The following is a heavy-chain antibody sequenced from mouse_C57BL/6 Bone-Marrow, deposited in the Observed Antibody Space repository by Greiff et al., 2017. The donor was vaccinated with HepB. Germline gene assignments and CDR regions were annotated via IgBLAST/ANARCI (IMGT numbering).Heavy chain of an antibody. Sequence: QVQLQQPGAELVKPGASVKLSCKASGYTFTSYWMHWVKQRPGRGLEWIGRIDPNSGGTKYNEKFKSKATLTVDKPSSTAYMQLSSLTSGDSAVYYCARRTVVALPYAMDYWGQGTSVTVSS. CDR2: IDPNSGGT. CDR3: ARRTVVALPYAMDY. CDR1: GYTFTSYW. D-gene: IGHD1-1*01. V-gene: IGHV1-72*01. J-gene: IGHJ4*01.